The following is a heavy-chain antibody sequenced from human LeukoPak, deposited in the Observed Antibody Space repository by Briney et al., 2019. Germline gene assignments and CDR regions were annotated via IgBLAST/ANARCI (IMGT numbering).Heavy chain of an antibody. CDR2: IYYSGST. CDR3: ARDSGSYLTPYHFDY. D-gene: IGHD1-26*01. Sequence: SQTLSLTCTVSGGSISSGDYYWSWIRQPPGKGLEWIGYIYYSGSTYYNPSLKSRVTISVDTSKNQFSLKLSSVTAADTAVYYCARDSGSYLTPYHFDYWGQGTLVTVSS. CDR1: GGSISSGDYY. V-gene: IGHV4-30-4*08. J-gene: IGHJ4*02.